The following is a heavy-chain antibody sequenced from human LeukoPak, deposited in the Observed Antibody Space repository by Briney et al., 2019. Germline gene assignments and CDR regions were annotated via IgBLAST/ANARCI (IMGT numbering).Heavy chain of an antibody. Sequence: SETLSLTCTVSGGSISSGSYYWSWIRQPAGKGLEWIGRIYTSGSTNYNPSLKSRVTISVDMSKNQFSLKLSSVTAADTAVYYCARVSPPSYYYYYYMDVWGKGTTVTVSS. CDR1: GGSISSGSYY. CDR3: ARVSPPSYYYYYYMDV. V-gene: IGHV4-61*02. J-gene: IGHJ6*03. CDR2: IYTSGST.